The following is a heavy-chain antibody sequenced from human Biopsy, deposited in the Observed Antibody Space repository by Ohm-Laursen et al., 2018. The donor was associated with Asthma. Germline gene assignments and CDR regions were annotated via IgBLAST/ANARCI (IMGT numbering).Heavy chain of an antibody. CDR3: AKRLGYSDFNDFDY. D-gene: IGHD4-11*01. V-gene: IGHV3-30*18. CDR1: GFTFSRYA. Sequence: SLRLSCTASGFTFSRYAIHWVRQAPGKGLEWVAVISHDGQTQHYAESVKGRFALSRNNSQNTLYLQMISLRTDDTAVYYCAKRLGYSDFNDFDYWGHGTLVTVSS. CDR2: ISHDGQTQ. J-gene: IGHJ4*01.